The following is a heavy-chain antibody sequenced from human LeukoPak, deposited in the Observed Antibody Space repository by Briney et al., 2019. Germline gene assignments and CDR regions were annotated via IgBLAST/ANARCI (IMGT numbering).Heavy chain of an antibody. CDR3: ARPTLSGWYYFDY. J-gene: IGHJ4*02. CDR1: GYTFTSYY. D-gene: IGHD6-19*01. CDR2: INPSGGST. V-gene: IGHV1-46*01. Sequence: ASVKVSCKASGYTFTSYYMHWVRQAPGQGLEWMGIINPSGGSTSYAQKFQGRVTMTRDTSTSTAYMELRSLRSDDTAVYYCARPTLSGWYYFDYWGQGSLVTVSS.